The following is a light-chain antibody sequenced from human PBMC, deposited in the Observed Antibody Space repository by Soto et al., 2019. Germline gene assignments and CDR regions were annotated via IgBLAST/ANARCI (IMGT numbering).Light chain of an antibody. CDR3: RQQDNWPPWT. Sequence: PLALSPGERVTLSFWAGKHVSNSLAWYQQKPGQAPRLLLYGASSRATGIPARFSGSGSGTAFTLTISSLQPHDFAVYYCRQQDNWPPWTFGQGTKVDIK. J-gene: IGKJ1*01. CDR2: GAS. CDR1: KHVSNS. V-gene: IGKV3-15*01.